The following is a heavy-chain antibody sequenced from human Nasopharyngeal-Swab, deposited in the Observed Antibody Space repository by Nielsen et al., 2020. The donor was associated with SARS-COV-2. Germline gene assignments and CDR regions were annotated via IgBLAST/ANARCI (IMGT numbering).Heavy chain of an antibody. D-gene: IGHD4-11*01. V-gene: IGHV3-53*01. CDR1: GFNVSNNY. J-gene: IGHJ1*01. Sequence: LSLTCAASGFNVSNNYMIWVRQAPGKGLEWVSIIYSSGSIYHADSVKGRFIISRDTSKNTLSLRMNSLRVEDTAVYYCASAVTGPLYWGQGTLVTVSS. CDR2: IYSSGSI. CDR3: ASAVTGPLY.